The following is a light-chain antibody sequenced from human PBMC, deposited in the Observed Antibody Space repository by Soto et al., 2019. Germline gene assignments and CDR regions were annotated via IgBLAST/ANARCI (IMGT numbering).Light chain of an antibody. CDR1: QSVSSDS. Sequence: EIVLTQSPGTLSLSLGERATLSCRASQSVSSDSLAWYQQKPGQAPRLLIYGTSSRATGIPDRFSGSGSGTDFTLTISRLEPEDFAVYYCQQYGSSPLYTFGQGTKLEIK. CDR3: QQYGSSPLYT. CDR2: GTS. J-gene: IGKJ2*01. V-gene: IGKV3-20*01.